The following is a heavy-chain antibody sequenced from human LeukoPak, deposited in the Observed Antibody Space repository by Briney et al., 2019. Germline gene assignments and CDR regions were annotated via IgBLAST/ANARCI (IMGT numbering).Heavy chain of an antibody. Sequence: GGSLRLSCAASGFTFSNYAMSWVRQAPGKGLEWVSGISGSGGSTYYADSVKGRFTISRDNSKNTLYLQMNSLRAEDTAVYYCARVYYGSGSLHYYYYYMDVWGKGTTVTISS. CDR2: ISGSGGST. D-gene: IGHD3-10*01. CDR3: ARVYYGSGSLHYYYYYMDV. CDR1: GFTFSNYA. V-gene: IGHV3-23*01. J-gene: IGHJ6*03.